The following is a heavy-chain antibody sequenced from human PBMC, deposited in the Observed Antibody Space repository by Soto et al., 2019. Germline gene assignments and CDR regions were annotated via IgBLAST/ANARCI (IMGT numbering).Heavy chain of an antibody. Sequence: PGGSLRLSCASSGFTFSSYAMSLVRQAPGKGLEWVSAISGSGGSTYYADSVKGRFTISRDNSKNTLYLQMNSLRAEDTAVYYCAKGGVITRYYYYGMDVWGQGTTVTVSS. CDR2: ISGSGGST. J-gene: IGHJ6*02. CDR3: AKGGVITRYYYYGMDV. V-gene: IGHV3-23*01. D-gene: IGHD3-22*01. CDR1: GFTFSSYA.